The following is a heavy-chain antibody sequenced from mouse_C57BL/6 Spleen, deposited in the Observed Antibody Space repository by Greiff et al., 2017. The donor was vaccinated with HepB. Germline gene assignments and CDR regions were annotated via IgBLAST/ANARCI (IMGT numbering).Heavy chain of an antibody. Sequence: DVKLQQSGPGLVKPSQSLSLTCSVTGYSITSGYYWNWIRQFPGNKLEWMGYISYDGSNNYNPSLKNRISITRDTSKNQFFLKLNSVTTEDTATYYCARDDGYYGGYFDYWGQGTTLTVSS. CDR1: GYSITSGYY. V-gene: IGHV3-6*01. J-gene: IGHJ2*01. CDR3: ARDDGYYGGYFDY. CDR2: ISYDGSN. D-gene: IGHD2-3*01.